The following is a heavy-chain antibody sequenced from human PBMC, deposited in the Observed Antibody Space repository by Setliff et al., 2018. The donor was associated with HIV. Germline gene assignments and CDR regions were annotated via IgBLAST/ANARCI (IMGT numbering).Heavy chain of an antibody. D-gene: IGHD6-19*01. CDR3: AKGIRIAVAGGYYYYYPVDV. CDR2: IYPGDSDT. V-gene: IGHV5-51*01. J-gene: IGHJ6*02. Sequence: PGESLKISCKGSGYSVTSYWIGWVRQMPGKGLEWMGIIYPGDSDTRYSPSFQGQVTISADKSISTAYLQWSSLKASDTAMYYCAKGIRIAVAGGYYYYYPVDVWGQGTTVTVSS. CDR1: GYSVTSYW.